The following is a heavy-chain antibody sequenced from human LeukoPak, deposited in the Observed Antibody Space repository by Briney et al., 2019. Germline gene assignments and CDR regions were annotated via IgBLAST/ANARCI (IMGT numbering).Heavy chain of an antibody. D-gene: IGHD5-24*01. J-gene: IGHJ4*02. V-gene: IGHV4-30-4*07. CDR3: ASGEVEMATNEGHY. CDR1: GDSMSSGGFS. Sequence: SQTLSLTCAVSGDSMSSGGFSWSWIRQPPGKGLEWIAYIYYRGSTNYNPSLKSRVTISVDTSRNQFSLKLSSVTAADTAVYYCASGEVEMATNEGHYWGQGTLVTVSS. CDR2: IYYRGST.